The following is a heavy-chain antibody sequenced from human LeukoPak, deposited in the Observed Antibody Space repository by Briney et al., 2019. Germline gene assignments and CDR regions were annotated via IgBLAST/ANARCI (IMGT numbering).Heavy chain of an antibody. CDR3: ARGRTIREKNWFDP. Sequence: RASVKVSCKASGGTFTSYDINWVRQATGQGLEWMGWMNPNSGNTGYAQKFQGRVTITRNTSISTAYMELSSLRSEDTAVYYCARGRTIREKNWFDPWGQGTLVTVSS. CDR1: GGTFTSYD. J-gene: IGHJ5*02. V-gene: IGHV1-8*03. D-gene: IGHD2-21*01. CDR2: MNPNSGNT.